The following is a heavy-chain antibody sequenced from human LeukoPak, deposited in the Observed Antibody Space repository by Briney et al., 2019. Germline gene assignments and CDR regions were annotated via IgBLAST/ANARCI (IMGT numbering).Heavy chain of an antibody. CDR3: ARAGYSSSWPSHRRYYYYMDV. CDR2: IYYSGST. V-gene: IGHV4-34*01. Sequence: PSETLSLTCAVYGGSFSGYYWSWIRQPPGKGLEWIGSIYYSGSTYYNPSLKSRVTISVDTSKNQFSLKLSSVTAADTAVYYCARAGYSSSWPSHRRYYYYMDVWGKGTTVTVSS. D-gene: IGHD6-13*01. CDR1: GGSFSGYY. J-gene: IGHJ6*03.